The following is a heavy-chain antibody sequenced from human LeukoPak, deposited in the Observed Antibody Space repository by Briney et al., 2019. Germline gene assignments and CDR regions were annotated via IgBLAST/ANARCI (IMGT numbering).Heavy chain of an antibody. D-gene: IGHD6-19*01. CDR1: GFTFSSYE. Sequence: PGGSLRLSCAASGFTFSSYEMNWVRQAPGKGLEWVSYISSSGSTIYYADSVKGRFTISRDNAKNSLYLQMNSLRAEDTAVYYCARRGIISGWYWAYYFDYWGQGTLVTVSS. CDR3: ARRGIISGWYWAYYFDY. V-gene: IGHV3-48*03. J-gene: IGHJ4*02. CDR2: ISSSGSTI.